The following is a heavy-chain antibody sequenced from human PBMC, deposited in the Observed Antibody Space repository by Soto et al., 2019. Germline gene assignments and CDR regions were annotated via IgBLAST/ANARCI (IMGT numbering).Heavy chain of an antibody. CDR2: INPNGGST. CDR1: ADTFTSYY. J-gene: IGHJ6*02. D-gene: IGHD2-2*01. CDR3: ARERAVVVPAAMGYGMDV. V-gene: IGHV1-46*01. Sequence: AASVKVSCKAPADTFTSYYIHWVRQAPGHGLEWMGIINPNGGSTRFAQTFQGRITMTTDTSTSTVYMELRSLRSDDTAVYYCARERAVVVPAAMGYGMDVWGQGTTVTVSS.